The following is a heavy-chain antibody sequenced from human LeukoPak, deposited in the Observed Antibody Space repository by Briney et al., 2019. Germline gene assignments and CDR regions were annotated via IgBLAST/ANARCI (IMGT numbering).Heavy chain of an antibody. D-gene: IGHD3-9*01. Sequence: GGSLRLSCAASGFTFSSCAMSWVRQAPGKGPEWVSAISGSGGSTYYADSVKGRFTISRDNSKNTLYLQMNSLRAEDTAVYYCAKAHHYDILTGPQDYWGQGTLVTVSS. V-gene: IGHV3-23*01. CDR1: GFTFSSCA. CDR3: AKAHHYDILTGPQDY. CDR2: ISGSGGST. J-gene: IGHJ4*02.